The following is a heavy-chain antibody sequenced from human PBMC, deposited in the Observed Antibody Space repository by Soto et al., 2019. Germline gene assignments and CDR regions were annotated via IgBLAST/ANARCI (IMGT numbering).Heavy chain of an antibody. CDR2: INHSGST. Sequence: SETLSLTCAVYGGSFSDYYGSWIRQPPGKGLEWIGEINHSGSTNYNPSLKSRVTISVDTSKNQFSLKLSSVTAADTAVYYCAREVWGSGRIRFDPWGQETLVTVSS. J-gene: IGHJ5*02. CDR3: AREVWGSGRIRFDP. D-gene: IGHD3-10*01. CDR1: GGSFSDYY. V-gene: IGHV4-34*01.